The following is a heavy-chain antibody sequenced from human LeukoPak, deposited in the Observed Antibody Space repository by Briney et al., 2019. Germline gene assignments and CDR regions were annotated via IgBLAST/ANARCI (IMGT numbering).Heavy chain of an antibody. CDR1: GFTVSSNY. CDR3: ARNDYGDYRLSFHY. D-gene: IGHD4-17*01. CDR2: IYSDGST. J-gene: IGHJ4*02. V-gene: IGHV3-53*01. Sequence: GGSLRLSCAASGFTVSSNYMSWVRQAPGKGLDWVSVIYSDGSTYYADSVKGRFTISRDNSKNTLYLQMNSLRAEDTAVYYCARNDYGDYRLSFHYWGQGTLVTVSS.